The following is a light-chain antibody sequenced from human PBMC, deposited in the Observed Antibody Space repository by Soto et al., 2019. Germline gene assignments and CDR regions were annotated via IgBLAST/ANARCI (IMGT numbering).Light chain of an antibody. V-gene: IGLV2-14*01. CDR3: SSYTSSSTYV. CDR2: EVS. CDR1: SSDVGGYNY. J-gene: IGLJ1*01. Sequence: QSAVTQPASVSGSPGQSITISCTGTSSDVGGYNYVSWYQQHPGKAPKLMIYEVSNRPSGVSNRFSGSKSGSTASLTISGLQAEDESDYYCSSYTSSSTYVFGTGTKVTVL.